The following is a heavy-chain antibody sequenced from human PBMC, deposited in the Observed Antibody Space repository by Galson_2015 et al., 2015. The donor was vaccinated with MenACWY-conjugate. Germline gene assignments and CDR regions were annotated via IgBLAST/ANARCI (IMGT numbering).Heavy chain of an antibody. J-gene: IGHJ3*02. Sequence: SLRLSCAASGFTFNTYTMNWVRQAPGRGLEWLSCITSTSTTIYYADSVKGRFTIFRDNAKNSPYLQMNSLRVEDTAVYYCARAAGGTYSPFDMWGQGAMVTVSS. CDR1: GFTFNTYT. V-gene: IGHV3-48*04. CDR2: ITSTSTTI. CDR3: ARAAGGTYSPFDM. D-gene: IGHD1-26*01.